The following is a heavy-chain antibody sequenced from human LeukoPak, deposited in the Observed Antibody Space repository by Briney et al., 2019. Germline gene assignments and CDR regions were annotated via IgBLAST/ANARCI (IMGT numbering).Heavy chain of an antibody. D-gene: IGHD3-10*01. Sequence: GGSLRLSCAASGVTFSSYAMTWVRQAPGKGLEWVSAISGSGGSTYYADSVKGRFTISRDNSKNTLYLQMNSLRAEDTAVYYCAKDSVRFGELYYWGQGTLVTVSS. CDR2: ISGSGGST. V-gene: IGHV3-23*01. J-gene: IGHJ4*02. CDR3: AKDSVRFGELYY. CDR1: GVTFSSYA.